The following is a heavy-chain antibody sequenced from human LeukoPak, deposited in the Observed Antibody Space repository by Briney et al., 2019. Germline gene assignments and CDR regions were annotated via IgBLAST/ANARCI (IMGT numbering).Heavy chain of an antibody. CDR1: GFTFSNYA. J-gene: IGHJ4*02. CDR3: AKVGVLSGWYXGYFDX. Sequence: GGSLRFSCAASGFTFSNYAMSWVRQAPGKGLEWVSTISGSGGSTYYADSVKGRFTISRDNSKNTLYLQMNSLRVEDTAVYYCAKVGVLSGWYXGYFDXWGQGTLVTVSS. V-gene: IGHV3-23*01. CDR2: ISGSGGST. D-gene: IGHD6-19*01.